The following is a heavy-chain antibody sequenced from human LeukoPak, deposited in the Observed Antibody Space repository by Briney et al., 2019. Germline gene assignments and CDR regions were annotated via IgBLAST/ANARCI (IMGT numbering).Heavy chain of an antibody. CDR3: ARGAGVVVVAAIPERYYYYGMDV. V-gene: IGHV1-69*04. CDR2: IILIFGIA. J-gene: IGHJ6*02. Sequence: ASVKVSCKASGYTFTNYGVSWVRQAPGQGLEWMGRIILIFGIANYAQKFQGRVTITADKSTSTAYMELSSLRSEDTAVYYCARGAGVVVVAAIPERYYYYGMDVWGQGTTVTVSS. CDR1: GYTFTNYG. D-gene: IGHD2-15*01.